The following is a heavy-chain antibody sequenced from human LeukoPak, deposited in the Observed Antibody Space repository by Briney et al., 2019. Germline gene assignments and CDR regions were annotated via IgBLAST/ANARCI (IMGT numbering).Heavy chain of an antibody. CDR1: GGSISSSSYY. CDR2: IYYSGST. CDR3: ARHDYGLFDY. V-gene: IGHV4-39*01. J-gene: IGHJ4*02. Sequence: PSETLPLTCTVSGGSISSSSYYWGWIRQPSGKGLEWIGSIYYSGSTYYNPSLKSRVTISVDTSKNHFSLKLSSVTAADTAVYYCARHDYGLFDYWGQGTLVTVSS. D-gene: IGHD4-17*01.